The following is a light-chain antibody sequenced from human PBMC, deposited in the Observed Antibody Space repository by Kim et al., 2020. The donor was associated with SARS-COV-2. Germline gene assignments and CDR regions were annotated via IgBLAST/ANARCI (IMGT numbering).Light chain of an antibody. CDR2: QDS. V-gene: IGLV3-1*01. CDR3: QAWDSSTWV. J-gene: IGLJ3*02. CDR1: KLGDKY. Sequence: SYELTQPPSVSVSPGQTASITCSGDKLGDKYACWYQQKPGQSPVLVIYQDSKRPSGIPERFSGSNSGNTATLTIRGTQATDEADYYCQAWDSSTWVFGGG.